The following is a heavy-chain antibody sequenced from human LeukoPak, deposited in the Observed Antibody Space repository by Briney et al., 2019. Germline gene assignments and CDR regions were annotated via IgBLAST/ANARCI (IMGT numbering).Heavy chain of an antibody. V-gene: IGHV7-4-1*02. CDR1: GYTFTSYY. J-gene: IGHJ5*02. CDR2: INTNTGNP. D-gene: IGHD4-17*01. CDR3: ARDRRVTTTGLNNWFDP. Sequence: GASVKVSCKASGYTFTSYYMHWVRQAPGQGLEWMGWINTNTGNPTYAQGFTGRFVFSLDTSVSTAYLQISSLKAEDTAVYYCARDRRVTTTGLNNWFDPWGQGTLVTVSS.